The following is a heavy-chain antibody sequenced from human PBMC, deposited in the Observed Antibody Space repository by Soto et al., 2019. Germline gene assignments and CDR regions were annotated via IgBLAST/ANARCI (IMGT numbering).Heavy chain of an antibody. CDR3: TVYFDY. Sequence: LXLSCAASGFTFSNAWMSWVRQAPGKGLEWFGRINSKTDGGTTDYAAPVKGRFTISTDDSKNTMYLQMNSLQTEDTAVYYCTVYFDYWGQGTLVTVSS. J-gene: IGHJ4*02. V-gene: IGHV3-15*01. CDR1: GFTFSNAW. CDR2: INSKTDGGTT.